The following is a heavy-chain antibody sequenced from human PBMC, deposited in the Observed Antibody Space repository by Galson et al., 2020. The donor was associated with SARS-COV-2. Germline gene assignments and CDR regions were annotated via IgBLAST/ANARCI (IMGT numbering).Heavy chain of an antibody. D-gene: IGHD2-2*02. CDR3: ARDSGKYHLIYRYDY. J-gene: IGHJ4*02. CDR2: VHYTENT. V-gene: IGHV4-59*01. CDR1: GASISSNY. Sequence: SETLSLTCTVSGASISSNYWSWIRHSPGNGLEWIGHVHYTENTNYNPSLKTRVTISVDTSKNQLSLKLKSVTSADTAVYYCARDSGKYHLIYRYDYWGQGTLVTVSS.